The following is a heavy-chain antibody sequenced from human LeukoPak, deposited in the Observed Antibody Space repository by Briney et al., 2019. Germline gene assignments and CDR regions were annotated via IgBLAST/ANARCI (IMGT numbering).Heavy chain of an antibody. CDR1: GGTFSSYA. J-gene: IGHJ4*02. D-gene: IGHD3-22*01. CDR3: AKTSAYFYDSSGLTPYYFVY. V-gene: IGHV1-69*05. CDR2: IIPIFGTA. Sequence: SVKVSCKASGGTFSSYAISWVRQAPGQGLEWMGRIIPIFGTANYAQKFQGRVTITTDESTSTAYMELSSLRSEDTAVYYCAKTSAYFYDSSGLTPYYFVYWGQGTLVTVSS.